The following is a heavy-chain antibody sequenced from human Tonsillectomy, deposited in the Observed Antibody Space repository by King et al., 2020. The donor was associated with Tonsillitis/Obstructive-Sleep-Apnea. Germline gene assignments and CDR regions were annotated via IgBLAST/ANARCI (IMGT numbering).Heavy chain of an antibody. CDR1: GYTFTRYY. CDR2: INPSDGIT. V-gene: IGHV1-46*01. D-gene: IGHD1-14*01. CDR3: ARDDVVGRYIDS. Sequence: VQLVESGAEVKTPGASVKVSCKASGYTFTRYYIHWVRQARGQGLEWMGIINPSDGITTYAQKVQGRVTMSTDTSASTVYLELSSLRSEDTAVYYCARDDVVGRYIDSWGQGTLVNVSS. J-gene: IGHJ4*02.